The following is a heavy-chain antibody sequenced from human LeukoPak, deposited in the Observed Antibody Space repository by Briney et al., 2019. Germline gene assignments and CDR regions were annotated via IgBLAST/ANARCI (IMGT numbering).Heavy chain of an antibody. CDR1: GFTFSSYG. CDR3: AKEDRYYGSLDY. Sequence: GRSLRLSCAASGFTFSSYGMHWVRQAPGKGLEWVAVISYDGSNKYYADSVKGRFTISGDNSKNTLYLQMNSLRAEDTAVYYCAKEDRYYGSLDYWGQGTLVTVSS. CDR2: ISYDGSNK. V-gene: IGHV3-30*18. J-gene: IGHJ4*02. D-gene: IGHD3-3*01.